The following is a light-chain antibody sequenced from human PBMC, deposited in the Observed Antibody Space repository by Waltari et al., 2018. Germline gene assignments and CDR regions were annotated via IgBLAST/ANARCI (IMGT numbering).Light chain of an antibody. CDR1: NIGSKS. CDR3: QVWDSSSDQLV. Sequence: SYILTQLSSASVAPGQTARIICGGKNIGSKSGHWYQQQPGQAPVLVVYDDSYRPPGLPERISGSNSGDTATLTITRVEAGDEAAYYCQVWDSSSDQLVFGGGTRLTVL. J-gene: IGLJ2*01. CDR2: DDS. V-gene: IGLV3-21*02.